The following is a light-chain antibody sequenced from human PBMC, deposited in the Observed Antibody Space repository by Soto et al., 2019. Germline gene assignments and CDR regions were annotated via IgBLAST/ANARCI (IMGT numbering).Light chain of an antibody. Sequence: EIVMTQSPATLSVSPGERATLSCRASQSVSSNLAWYQQKPGQAPRLLIYGASTRATGIPARFSGSGSGTEFTLTISSLQSEDFALYYCQLYNNWPPYTFGQGTKLEMK. CDR1: QSVSSN. CDR3: QLYNNWPPYT. V-gene: IGKV3-15*01. J-gene: IGKJ2*01. CDR2: GAS.